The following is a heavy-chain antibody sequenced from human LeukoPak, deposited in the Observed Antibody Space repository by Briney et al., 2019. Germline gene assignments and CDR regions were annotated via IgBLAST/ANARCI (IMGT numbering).Heavy chain of an antibody. CDR2: IRCDGSNK. Sequence: GRSLRLSCAASGFTFSSYGMHWVRQAPGKGLEWVAFIRCDGSNKYYADSVKGRFTISRDNSKNTLYLQMNSLRAEDTAVYYCAKDRKGSGYYDSSGYFDYWGQGTLVTVSS. V-gene: IGHV3-30*02. D-gene: IGHD3-22*01. CDR1: GFTFSSYG. J-gene: IGHJ4*02. CDR3: AKDRKGSGYYDSSGYFDY.